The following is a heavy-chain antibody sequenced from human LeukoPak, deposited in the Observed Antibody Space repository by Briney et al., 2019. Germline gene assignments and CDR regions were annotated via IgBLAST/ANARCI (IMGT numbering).Heavy chain of an antibody. D-gene: IGHD3-16*02. Sequence: KPSETLSLTCAVYGGSFSGYYWSWIRQPPGKGLEWIGEINHSGSTNYNPSLKSRVTISVDTSKNQFSLKLSSVTAADTAVYYCARGDYDYAWGSYRRRHPGYFDYWGQGTLVTVSS. CDR1: GGSFSGYY. J-gene: IGHJ4*02. V-gene: IGHV4-34*01. CDR2: INHSGST. CDR3: ARGDYDYAWGSYRRRHPGYFDY.